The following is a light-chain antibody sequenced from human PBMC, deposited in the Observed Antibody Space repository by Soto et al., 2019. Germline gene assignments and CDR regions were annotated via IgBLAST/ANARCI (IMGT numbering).Light chain of an antibody. V-gene: IGLV2-8*01. Sequence: QSALTQPHSASGSPGQSVTISCTGTSSDVGGYNYVSWYQQHPGKAPKLMIYEVSKRPSGVPDRFSGSKSDNTAYLTVSGLQAEDEADYYCISYAGSDNFVFXTGTKVTVL. CDR2: EVS. CDR1: SSDVGGYNY. CDR3: ISYAGSDNFV. J-gene: IGLJ1*01.